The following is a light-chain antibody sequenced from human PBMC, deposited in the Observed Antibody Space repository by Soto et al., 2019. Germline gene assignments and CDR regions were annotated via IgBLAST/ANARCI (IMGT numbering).Light chain of an antibody. CDR3: QQCNSYSWT. CDR2: LAS. V-gene: IGKV1-5*03. J-gene: IGKJ1*01. Sequence: DIQMTQSPSTLSASVGDSVTITCRASQSIGNWLAWYQQKPGKSPRLLIYLASNLDTGVPTRFSGSGFGTDFTLTISSLQPDDFATYYCQQCNSYSWTFGQGTKVDIK. CDR1: QSIGNW.